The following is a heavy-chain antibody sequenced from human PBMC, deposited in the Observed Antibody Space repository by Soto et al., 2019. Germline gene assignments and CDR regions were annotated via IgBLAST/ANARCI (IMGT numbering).Heavy chain of an antibody. V-gene: IGHV4-34*01. J-gene: IGHJ6*02. D-gene: IGHD3-3*01. CDR3: ARGPKYYDFWSGYYKNYDYYGMDV. Sequence: SETLSLTCAVYGGSFSGYYWSWIRQPPGKGLEWIGEINHSGSTNYNPSLKSRVTISVDTSKNQFSLKLSSVTAADTAVYYCARGPKYYDFWSGYYKNYDYYGMDVWGQGTTVT. CDR1: GGSFSGYY. CDR2: INHSGST.